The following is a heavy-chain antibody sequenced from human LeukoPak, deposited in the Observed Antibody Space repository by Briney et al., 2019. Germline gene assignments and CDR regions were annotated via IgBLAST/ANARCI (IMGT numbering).Heavy chain of an antibody. Sequence: GASVKVSCKASGGTFSSYAISWVRQAPGQGLEWMEGIIPIFGTANYAQKFRGRVTITTDESTSTAYMELSSLRSEDTAVYYCARVRGGSSWYLNYWGQGTLVTVSS. CDR2: IIPIFGTA. J-gene: IGHJ4*02. CDR1: GGTFSSYA. D-gene: IGHD6-13*01. CDR3: ARVRGGSSWYLNY. V-gene: IGHV1-69*05.